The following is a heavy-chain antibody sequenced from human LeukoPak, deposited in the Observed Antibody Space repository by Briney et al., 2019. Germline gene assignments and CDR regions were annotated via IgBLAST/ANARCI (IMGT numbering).Heavy chain of an antibody. CDR1: GFTVSSNY. D-gene: IGHD5-24*01. J-gene: IGHJ5*02. CDR3: ARYPDGRFDP. Sequence: GGSLRLSCAASGFTVSSNYMSWVRQAPGKGLEWVSVIYSGGSTYYADSVKGRFTISRDNTKNTLYLQMNSLRAEDTAVYYCARYPDGRFDPWGQGTLVTVSS. CDR2: IYSGGST. V-gene: IGHV3-53*01.